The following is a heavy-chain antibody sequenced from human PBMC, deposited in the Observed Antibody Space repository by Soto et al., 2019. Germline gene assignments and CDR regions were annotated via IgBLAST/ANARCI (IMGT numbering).Heavy chain of an antibody. Sequence: GGSLRLSCAASGFTFSNYSMPWVRQAPGKGLEWVAVISKDGDKKYYADSLKGRFTISRDNSKNTLYLQMKSLRPEDTAVHYCAREWSVANPGYGGQGTQVTVSS. CDR3: AREWSVANPGY. CDR2: ISKDGDKK. V-gene: IGHV3-30-3*01. D-gene: IGHD5-12*01. CDR1: GFTFSNYS. J-gene: IGHJ4*02.